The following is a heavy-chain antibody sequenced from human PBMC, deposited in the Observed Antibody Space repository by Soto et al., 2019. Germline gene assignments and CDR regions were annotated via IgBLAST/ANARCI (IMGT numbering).Heavy chain of an antibody. Sequence: TSETLSLTCTVSGGSVSSGSYYWSWIRQPPGKGLEWIGYIYYSGSTNYNPSLKSRVTISVDTSKNQFSLKLSSVTAADTAVYYCARGGYSGSYYFDAFDIWGQGTMVTVSS. CDR3: ARGGYSGSYYFDAFDI. V-gene: IGHV4-61*01. CDR1: GGSVSSGSYY. CDR2: IYYSGST. J-gene: IGHJ3*02. D-gene: IGHD1-26*01.